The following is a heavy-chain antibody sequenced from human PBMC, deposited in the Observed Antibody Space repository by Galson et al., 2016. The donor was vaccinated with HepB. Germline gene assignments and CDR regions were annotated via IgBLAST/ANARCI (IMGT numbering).Heavy chain of an antibody. Sequence: SLRLSCAASGFTFSSYWMSWVRQAPGRGLEWVANIKEDRSEKYYVDSVKGRFTISRDNAKNSLYLQMNSLRAEDTAVYYCANIPRRGPFDYWGQGTQVTVSS. D-gene: IGHD2-21*01. CDR1: GFTFSSYW. CDR3: ANIPRRGPFDY. J-gene: IGHJ4*02. CDR2: IKEDRSEK. V-gene: IGHV3-7*03.